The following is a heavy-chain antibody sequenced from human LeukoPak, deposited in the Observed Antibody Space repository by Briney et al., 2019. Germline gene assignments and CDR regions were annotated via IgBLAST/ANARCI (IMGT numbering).Heavy chain of an antibody. CDR3: ARFGSSSWYRDY. J-gene: IGHJ4*02. D-gene: IGHD6-13*01. CDR1: GYTFTGYY. Sequence: ASVKVSCKASGYTFTGYYMHWVRQAPGQGLEWMGWINPNSGGTNYAQKFQGRVTMTRDTSISTAYMELSRLRSVDTAVYYCARFGSSSWYRDYWGQGTLVTVSS. CDR2: INPNSGGT. V-gene: IGHV1-2*02.